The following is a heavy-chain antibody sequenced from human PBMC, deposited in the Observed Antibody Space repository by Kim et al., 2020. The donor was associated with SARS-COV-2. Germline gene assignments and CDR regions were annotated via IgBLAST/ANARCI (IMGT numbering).Heavy chain of an antibody. CDR2: LYHTGSA. CDR1: DYSISRAFY. Sequence: SETLSLTCIVSDYSISRAFYWGWIRQPPGKWLGWIGSLYHTGSAFYNPSLQSRVTISVDNSKNRFSLNLGSVTAADTAVYYCARALSFGDSLSPFDYWGQGALVTVSS. CDR3: ARALSFGDSLSPFDY. J-gene: IGHJ4*02. V-gene: IGHV4-38-2*02. D-gene: IGHD3-10*01.